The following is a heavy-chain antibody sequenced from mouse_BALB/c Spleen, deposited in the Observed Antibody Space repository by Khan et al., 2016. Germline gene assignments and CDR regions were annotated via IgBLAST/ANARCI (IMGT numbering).Heavy chain of an antibody. V-gene: IGHV14-3*02. D-gene: IGHD1-1*01. CDR2: IDPANGNT. CDR3: ARRSPVYYYGSSYGY. CDR1: AFNIKDTF. Sequence: EVQLQESGAELVKPGASVKLSCTASAFNIKDTFMHWVKQRPEQGLEWIGRIDPANGNTKYDTKFQGRATITAVTSSNTAYLQLSSLTSEHTAVYYCARRSPVYYYGSSYGYWGQGTTLTVSS. J-gene: IGHJ2*01.